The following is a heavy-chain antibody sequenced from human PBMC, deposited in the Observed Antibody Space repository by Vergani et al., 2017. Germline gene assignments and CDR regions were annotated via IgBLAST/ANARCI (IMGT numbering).Heavy chain of an antibody. CDR2: INPSGGHT. J-gene: IGHJ6*02. CDR3: ARDRIVVVPAAMFDYYYYGMDV. V-gene: IGHV1-46*01. Sequence: QVQVVQSGAEVKKSGASVKVSCKTSGYTFSNYYMHWVRQAPGQGLEWMGIINPSGGHTNYAQKFQGRVTMTRDTSTSTVYMELSSLRSEDTAIYYCARDRIVVVPAAMFDYYYYGMDVWGQGTTVTVSS. CDR1: GYTFSNYY. D-gene: IGHD2-2*01.